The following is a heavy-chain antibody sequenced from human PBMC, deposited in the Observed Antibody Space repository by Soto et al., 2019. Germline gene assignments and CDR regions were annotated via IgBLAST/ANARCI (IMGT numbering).Heavy chain of an antibody. CDR2: ISYDGSSK. CDR1: GFTFSSYG. D-gene: IGHD1-7*01. J-gene: IGHJ4*02. V-gene: IGHV3-30*18. CDR3: AKDPFSVAAGTSFLDY. Sequence: GGSLRLSCAASGFTFSSYGMHWVRQAPGKGLEWVAVISYDGSSKYYADSVKGRFTISRDNSKNTLYLQMNSLRAEDTAVYYCAKDPFSVAAGTSFLDYWGQGTLVTVSS.